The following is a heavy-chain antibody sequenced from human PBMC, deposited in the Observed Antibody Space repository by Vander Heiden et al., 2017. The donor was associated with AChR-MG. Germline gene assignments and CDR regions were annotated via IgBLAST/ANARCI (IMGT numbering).Heavy chain of an antibody. CDR1: DVSFSAYY. Sequence: QVQLQQRGAGLLKPSETLSLICAVYDVSFSAYYWRWIRQPPGKGMEWIGEITHSGSTNYNPSLKSRVTISLDTSKNQVYLKLRSVTAADTAVYYYERRRYYGSGRTPWGQGTLVTVSS. D-gene: IGHD3-10*01. V-gene: IGHV4-34*01. CDR3: ERRRYYGSGRTP. J-gene: IGHJ5*02. CDR2: ITHSGST.